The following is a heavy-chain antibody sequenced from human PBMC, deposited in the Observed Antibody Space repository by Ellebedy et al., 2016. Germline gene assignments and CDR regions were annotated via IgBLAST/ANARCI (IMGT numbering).Heavy chain of an antibody. CDR2: ISYSGHNH. CDR1: GFPFNAHA. V-gene: IGHV3-30*01. D-gene: IGHD2-15*01. CDR3: ARGVGGSRGRIDP. J-gene: IGHJ5*02. Sequence: LSLTCXASGFPFNAHAMHWIRQAPAKGLEWVALISYSGHNHYYADSVKGRFTISRDNSRDTLYLHMDSLKPEDTAVYFCARGVGGSRGRIDPWGQGTLVAVSS.